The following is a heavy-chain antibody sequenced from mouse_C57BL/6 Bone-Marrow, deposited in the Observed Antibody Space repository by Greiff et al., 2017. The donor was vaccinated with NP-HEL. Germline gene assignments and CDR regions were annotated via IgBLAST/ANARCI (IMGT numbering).Heavy chain of an antibody. D-gene: IGHD1-1*01. V-gene: IGHV1-82*01. CDR2: IYPGDGDT. J-gene: IGHJ4*01. CDR3: ARRDYGSSFPYAMDY. CDR1: GYAFSSSW. Sequence: VQVVESGPELVKPGASVKISCKASGYAFSSSWMNWVKQRPGKGLEWIGRIYPGDGDTNYNGKFKGKATLTADKSSSTAYMQLSSLTSEDSAVYFCARRDYGSSFPYAMDYWGQGTSVTVSS.